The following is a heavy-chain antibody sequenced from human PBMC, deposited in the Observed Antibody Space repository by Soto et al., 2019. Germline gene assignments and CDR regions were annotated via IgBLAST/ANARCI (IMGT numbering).Heavy chain of an antibody. D-gene: IGHD5-12*01. Sequence: EVQLVESGGGLVQPGGSLRLSCVVSGLTFRSYWMHWVRQAPGKGLLWVSRISGDGSSTNYADSVKGRFTISRDNAKNARYLQMNSLRAEDTAVYYCARPRGYTNYGLDVWGQGTTVTVSS. J-gene: IGHJ6*02. CDR3: ARPRGYTNYGLDV. CDR1: GLTFRSYW. V-gene: IGHV3-74*01. CDR2: ISGDGSST.